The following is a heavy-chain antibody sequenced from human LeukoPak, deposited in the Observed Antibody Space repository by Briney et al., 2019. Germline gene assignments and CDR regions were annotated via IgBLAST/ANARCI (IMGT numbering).Heavy chain of an antibody. D-gene: IGHD5-12*01. CDR1: GYTFTTYD. V-gene: IGHV1-18*01. Sequence: ASVKVSCKTSGYTFTTYDISWVRQAPGQGLEWMGWISVYNGSTNYAQKLRGRVTMTTDTSTNTAYMELRSLRSDDTAVYYCARGSYGNGYAIDRWGQGALVIVSS. CDR3: ARGSYGNGYAIDR. CDR2: ISVYNGST. J-gene: IGHJ5*02.